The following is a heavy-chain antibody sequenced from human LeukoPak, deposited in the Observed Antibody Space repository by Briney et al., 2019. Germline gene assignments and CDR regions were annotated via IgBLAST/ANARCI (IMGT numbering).Heavy chain of an antibody. Sequence: SVKVSCKASGGTFSSYTINWVRQAPGQGLEWMGRIIPILDIANYAQKFQGRVTITADKSTTTAYIELSSLRSEDTGVYYCARDQAVQLEPRGCDYWGQGTLVTVSS. V-gene: IGHV1-69*04. D-gene: IGHD1-1*01. CDR1: GGTFSSYT. CDR3: ARDQAVQLEPRGCDY. J-gene: IGHJ4*02. CDR2: IIPILDIA.